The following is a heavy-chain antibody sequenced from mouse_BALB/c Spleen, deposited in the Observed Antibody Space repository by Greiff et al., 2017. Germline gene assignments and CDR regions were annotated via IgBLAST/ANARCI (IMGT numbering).Heavy chain of an antibody. CDR2: INPGSGGT. Sequence: GQLQQSGAELVRPGTSVKVSCKASGYAFTNYLIEWVKQRPGQGLEWIGVINPGSGGTNYNEKFKGKATLTADKSSSTAYMQLSSLTSDDSAVYFCARDYYGYGFAYWGQGTLVTVSA. V-gene: IGHV1-54*01. CDR1: GYAFTNYL. CDR3: ARDYYGYGFAY. J-gene: IGHJ3*01. D-gene: IGHD1-2*01.